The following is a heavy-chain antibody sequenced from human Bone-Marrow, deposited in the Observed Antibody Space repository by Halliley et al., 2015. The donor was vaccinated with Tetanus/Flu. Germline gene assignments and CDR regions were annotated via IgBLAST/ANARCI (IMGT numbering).Heavy chain of an antibody. V-gene: IGHV4-59*01. CDR2: GTT. Sequence: GTTTYNPPLKSRVTISLDPSKNQFSLKMKSVTAADTAVYYCARDRDPYDSSGYLMEGIDVWGPGTLVSVSS. J-gene: IGHJ3*01. CDR3: ARDRDPYDSSGYLMEGIDV. D-gene: IGHD3-22*01.